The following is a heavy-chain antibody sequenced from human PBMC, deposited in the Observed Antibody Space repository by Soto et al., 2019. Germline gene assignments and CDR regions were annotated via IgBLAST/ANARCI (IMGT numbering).Heavy chain of an antibody. CDR2: IIPIFGTA. Sequence: QVQLVQSGAEVKKPGSSVKVSCKASGGTFSSYAISWVRQAPGQGLEWMGGIIPIFGTANYAQKFQGRGTITADEATSTAYMELRSLRSEDTAVYYCARGWAARPNYYYYYCMDVWGQGTTVTVSS. CDR3: ARGWAARPNYYYYYCMDV. CDR1: GGTFSSYA. V-gene: IGHV1-69*01. D-gene: IGHD6-6*01. J-gene: IGHJ6*02.